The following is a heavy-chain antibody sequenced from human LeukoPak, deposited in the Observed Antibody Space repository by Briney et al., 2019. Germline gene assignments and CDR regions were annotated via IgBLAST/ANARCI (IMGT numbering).Heavy chain of an antibody. CDR1: GFTFSSYS. D-gene: IGHD2-15*01. J-gene: IGHJ4*02. CDR3: AKKVGLVSAPLSCFCV. Sequence: NPGGSLRLSCAASGFTFSSYSMNWVRQAPGKGLEWVSSISSSSSYIYYADSVKGRFTISRDNAKNTLFLQMNSLRAEDTAICYCAKKVGLVSAPLSCFCVWVQGTLVTVSS. V-gene: IGHV3-21*04. CDR2: ISSSSSYI.